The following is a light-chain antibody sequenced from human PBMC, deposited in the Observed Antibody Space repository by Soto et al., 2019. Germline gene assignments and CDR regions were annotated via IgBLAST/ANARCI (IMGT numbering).Light chain of an antibody. CDR3: QQYNSYKTWT. J-gene: IGKJ1*01. Sequence: DIQMTQSPSTLSAFVGDRVTITCRASQSISSWLAWYQQKPGKAPKPLIYKASSLESGVPSRFSGSGSGTEFTLTISSLQPDDFATYYCQQYNSYKTWTFGQGTKVDIK. CDR2: KAS. CDR1: QSISSW. V-gene: IGKV1-5*03.